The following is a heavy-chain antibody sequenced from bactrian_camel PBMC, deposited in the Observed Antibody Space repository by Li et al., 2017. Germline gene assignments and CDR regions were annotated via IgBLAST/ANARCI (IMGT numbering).Heavy chain of an antibody. D-gene: IGHD2*01. Sequence: VQLVESGGGSVQAGGSLRLSCAASGLDRGTRDMAWFRQYPGEEREGVARIDLTTGTTAYADSVKGRFTISQDNSKNTQFLQMNVLRPEDTAMYYCAARKVARGSHFSLGRAPALRRDEYNFWGQGTQVTVS. CDR1: GLDRGTRD. V-gene: IGHV3S32*01. J-gene: IGHJ4*01. CDR3: AARKVARGSHFSLGRAPALRRDEYNF. CDR2: IDLTTGTT.